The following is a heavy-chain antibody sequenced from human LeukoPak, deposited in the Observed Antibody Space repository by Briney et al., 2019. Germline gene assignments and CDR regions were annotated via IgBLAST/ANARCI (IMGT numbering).Heavy chain of an antibody. CDR1: GFTFSTYW. J-gene: IGHJ4*02. Sequence: PGGSLRLSCAASGFTFSTYWMTWVRQAPGKGLDWLATIKQDGSGTYYVDSVKGRFTIPRDNAKNSLYLQMNSLRAEDTAVYYCVRDVGYGDYWGQGTLVTVSS. CDR2: IKQDGSGT. D-gene: IGHD5-18*01. V-gene: IGHV3-7*01. CDR3: VRDVGYGDY.